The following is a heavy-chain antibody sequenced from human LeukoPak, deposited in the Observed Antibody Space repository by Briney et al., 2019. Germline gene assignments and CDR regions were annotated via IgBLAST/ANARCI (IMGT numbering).Heavy chain of an antibody. D-gene: IGHD3-16*01. CDR2: IIPIFGTA. J-gene: IGHJ4*02. Sequence: ASVKVSCKASGGTFSSYAINWVRQAPGQGLEWMGGIIPIFGTANYAQKFQGRVTITADESTSTAYMELSSLRSEDTAVYYCARVGGQASCLDYWGQGTQVTVSS. V-gene: IGHV1-69*13. CDR1: GGTFSSYA. CDR3: ARVGGQASCLDY.